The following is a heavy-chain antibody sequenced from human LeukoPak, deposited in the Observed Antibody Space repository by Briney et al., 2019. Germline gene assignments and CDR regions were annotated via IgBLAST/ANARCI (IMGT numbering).Heavy chain of an antibody. J-gene: IGHJ3*02. V-gene: IGHV4-61*02. D-gene: IGHD6-6*01. CDR3: ARDPRYSSSAHVFDI. CDR1: GGSISSGSYY. Sequence: SETLSLTCTVSGGSISSGSYYWSWIRQPAGKGLEWIGRIYSSGSTNYNPSLKSRVTISQDTSKNQISLKLSSVTAADTAVYYCARDPRYSSSAHVFDIWGQGTMVTVSS. CDR2: IYSSGST.